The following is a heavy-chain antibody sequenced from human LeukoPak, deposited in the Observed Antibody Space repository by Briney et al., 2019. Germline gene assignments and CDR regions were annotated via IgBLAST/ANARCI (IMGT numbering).Heavy chain of an antibody. Sequence: SETLTLTCAVYGGSFSGYYWGWIRQPPGKGLEWIGEINHSGSTNYNPSLKSRVTISVDTSKNQFSLKLSSVTAADTAVYYCARGLDYYDSSGFRLPALGYWGQGTLVTVSS. J-gene: IGHJ4*02. CDR1: GGSFSGYY. CDR3: ARGLDYYDSSGFRLPALGY. CDR2: INHSGST. D-gene: IGHD3-22*01. V-gene: IGHV4-34*01.